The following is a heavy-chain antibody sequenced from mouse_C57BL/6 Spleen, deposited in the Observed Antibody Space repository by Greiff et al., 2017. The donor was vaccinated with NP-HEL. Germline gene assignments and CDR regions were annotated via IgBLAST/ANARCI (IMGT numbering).Heavy chain of an antibody. D-gene: IGHD1-1*01. V-gene: IGHV3-6*01. CDR2: ISYDGSN. CDR3: ARHSYDYGTAY. J-gene: IGHJ3*01. Sequence: DVQLQESGPGLVKPSQSLSLTCSVTGYSITSGYYWNWIRQFPGNKLEWMGYISYDGSNNYNPSLKNRISITRDTSKNQFFLKLNSVTTEDTATYYCARHSYDYGTAYWGQGTLVTVSA. CDR1: GYSITSGYY.